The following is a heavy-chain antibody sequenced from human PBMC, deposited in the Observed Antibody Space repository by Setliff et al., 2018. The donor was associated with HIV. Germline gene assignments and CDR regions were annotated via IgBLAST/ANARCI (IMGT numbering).Heavy chain of an antibody. J-gene: IGHJ4*02. CDR3: AKSSPSIGYISDH. Sequence: TSETLSLTCSVSGASISSYYWSWIRQPPGKGLEWIGYISPTGNTNYNPSLKSRVTISTDTSKNQFSLNVRSVTAADTAVCFCAKSSPSIGYISDHWGQGTLVTVS. D-gene: IGHD5-12*01. CDR1: GASISSYY. V-gene: IGHV4-59*03. CDR2: ISPTGNT.